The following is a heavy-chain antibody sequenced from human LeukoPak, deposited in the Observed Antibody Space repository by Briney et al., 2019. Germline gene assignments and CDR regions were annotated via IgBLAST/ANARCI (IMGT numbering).Heavy chain of an antibody. CDR2: IWYDGSSK. Sequence: GGSLRLSCAASGFTFSSYGMHWVRQAPGKGLEGVALIWYDGSSKYYRDSVKGRFTISRDNPKNTLYLQMNSLRDEDTAVYYCAREMGLNIVATFGYWGQGTLVTVSS. J-gene: IGHJ4*02. V-gene: IGHV3-33*01. CDR1: GFTFSSYG. D-gene: IGHD5-12*01. CDR3: AREMGLNIVATFGY.